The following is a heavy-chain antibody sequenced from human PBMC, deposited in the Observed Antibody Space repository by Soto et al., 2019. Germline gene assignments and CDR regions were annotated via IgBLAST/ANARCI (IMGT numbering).Heavy chain of an antibody. CDR3: ARDIGAGDT. V-gene: IGHV1-18*01. D-gene: IGHD6-6*01. CDR2: ISAYNGNT. J-gene: IGHJ5*02. CDR1: GYTYTSYL. Sequence: ASVKVSRKASGYTYTSYLISCVRQAPGQGLEWMGWISAYNGNTNYAQKFQGRVTITRDTSASTAYMELSSLRSEDTAVYYCARDIGAGDTCGQGTLVTVSS.